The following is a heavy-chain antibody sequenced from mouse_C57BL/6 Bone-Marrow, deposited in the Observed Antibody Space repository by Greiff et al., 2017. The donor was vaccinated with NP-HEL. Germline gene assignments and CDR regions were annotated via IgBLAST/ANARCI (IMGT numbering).Heavy chain of an antibody. CDR2: IDPEDGET. CDR3: ARDYYGSSSDY. J-gene: IGHJ2*01. Sequence: EVQRVESGAELVKPGASVKLSCTASGFNIKDYYMHWVKQRTEQGLEWIGRIDPEDGETKYAPKFQGKATITAEPSSNTAYLQLSSLTSEDTAVYYCARDYYGSSSDYWGQGTTLTVSS. V-gene: IGHV14-2*01. D-gene: IGHD1-1*01. CDR1: GFNIKDYY.